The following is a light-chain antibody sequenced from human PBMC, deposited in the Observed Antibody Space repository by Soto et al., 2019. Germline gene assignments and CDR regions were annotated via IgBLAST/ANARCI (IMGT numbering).Light chain of an antibody. J-gene: IGKJ2*01. Sequence: DIQMTQSPSSLSASVGDGVTITCRASQSIGTSLNWYQQKPGKGPKFLIQAASSLQSGVPSRFSGSGSGTDFTLTISSLQPEDFATYFCQQSFSIPYTFGPGTKLEIK. CDR2: AAS. CDR1: QSIGTS. CDR3: QQSFSIPYT. V-gene: IGKV1-39*01.